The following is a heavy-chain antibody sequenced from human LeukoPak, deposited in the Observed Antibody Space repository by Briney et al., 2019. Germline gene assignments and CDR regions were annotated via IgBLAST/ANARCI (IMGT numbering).Heavy chain of an antibody. CDR3: ARGQDGSGILLDS. CDR1: EFTFSSYK. CDR2: ISSSSDYV. Sequence: GGSLRLSCAASEFTFSSYKMNWVRQVPGKGLEWVSSISSSSDYVYYADSVKGRFTVSRDNAKKSLYLQMNSLRAEDTAVYYCARGQDGSGILLDSWGQGTLVTVSS. V-gene: IGHV3-21*01. J-gene: IGHJ4*02. D-gene: IGHD3-10*01.